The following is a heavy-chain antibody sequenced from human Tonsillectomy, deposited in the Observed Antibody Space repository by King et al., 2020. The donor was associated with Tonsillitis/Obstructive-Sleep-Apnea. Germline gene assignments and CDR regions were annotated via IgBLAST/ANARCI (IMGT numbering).Heavy chain of an antibody. CDR3: ARDRNWNVGCDY. V-gene: IGHV6-1*01. J-gene: IGHJ4*02. Sequence: VQLQQSGPGLVKPSQTLSLTCAISGDSVSSDRVAWNWIRHSPSIGLEWSGRTYYRCRGVKDFAVSVKSRITINPDTSKNQFSLQLNSVTPEDTAVYYCARDRNWNVGCDYWGQGTLVTVSS. D-gene: IGHD1-1*01. CDR2: TYYRCRGVK. CDR1: GDSVSSDRVA.